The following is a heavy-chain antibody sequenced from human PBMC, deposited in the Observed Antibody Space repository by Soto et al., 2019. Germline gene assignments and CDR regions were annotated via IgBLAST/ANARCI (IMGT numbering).Heavy chain of an antibody. V-gene: IGHV3-30-3*01. J-gene: IGHJ4*02. Sequence: GGSLRLSCAASGFTFSSYAMHWVRQAPGKGLEWVAVISYDGSNKYYADSVKGRFTISRDNYKNTLYLQMNSLRAEETAVYYCARGERFLEWLPSLYSGYEWAYFDYWGQGTRVTVSS. CDR1: GFTFSSYA. CDR2: ISYDGSNK. D-gene: IGHD3-3*01. CDR3: ARGERFLEWLPSLYSGYEWAYFDY.